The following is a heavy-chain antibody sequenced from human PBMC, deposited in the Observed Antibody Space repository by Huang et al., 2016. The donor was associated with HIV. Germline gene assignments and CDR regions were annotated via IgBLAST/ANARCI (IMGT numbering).Heavy chain of an antibody. J-gene: IGHJ4*02. V-gene: IGHV3-48*02. CDR1: GVPFSSEN. Sequence: EVQLVESGGGLVQTGGSLRLSCAAFGVPFSSENMNGVRQAAGKGLEWLSYIRKRSSPIYYADSVKGRFTISRDNAKSALYLQMNSLRDEDTAVYYCARGMGASWFAYWGQGALVTVSS. CDR2: IRKRSSPI. D-gene: IGHD1-26*01. CDR3: ARGMGASWFAY.